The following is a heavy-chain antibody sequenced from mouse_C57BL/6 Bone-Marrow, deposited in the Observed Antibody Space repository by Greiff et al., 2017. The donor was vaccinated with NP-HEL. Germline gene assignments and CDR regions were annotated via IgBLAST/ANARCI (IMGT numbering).Heavy chain of an antibody. D-gene: IGHD2-2*01. J-gene: IGHJ3*01. Sequence: EVQVVESGGGLVKPGGSLKLSCAASGFTFSSYTMSWVRQTPEKRLEWVATISGGGGNTYYPDSVKGRFTISRDNAKNTLYLQMSSLRSEDTALYYCARSRSTMVTTFAYWGQGTLVTVSA. CDR1: GFTFSSYT. V-gene: IGHV5-9*01. CDR2: ISGGGGNT. CDR3: ARSRSTMVTTFAY.